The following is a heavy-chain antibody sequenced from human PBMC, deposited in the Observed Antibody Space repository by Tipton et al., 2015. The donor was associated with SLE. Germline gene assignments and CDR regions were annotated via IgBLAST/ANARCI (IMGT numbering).Heavy chain of an antibody. CDR2: ISYSGAT. Sequence: TLSLTCIVSGGSITTRSYYWGWIRQPPGKGLEWIASISYSGATYYNPSLKSRVIISLDTSRNHFSLKLTSVTAADTAVYFCAREAVGSGFGAFDIWGQGTMVTVSS. CDR1: GGSITTRSYY. CDR3: AREAVGSGFGAFDI. J-gene: IGHJ3*02. D-gene: IGHD3-3*01. V-gene: IGHV4-39*07.